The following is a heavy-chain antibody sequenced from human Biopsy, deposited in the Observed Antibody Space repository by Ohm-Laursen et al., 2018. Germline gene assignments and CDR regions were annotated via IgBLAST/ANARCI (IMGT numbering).Heavy chain of an antibody. Sequence: GVSVKVSCNASGYTFAGYYLHWVRQAPGHGLEWMGWINPNSGNANYAQSFQGRLTVTRDTSISTAYMELTSLTFDDTAIYYCARVPAYPSIDGYYGLDLWGQGTTVIVSS. V-gene: IGHV1-2*02. D-gene: IGHD3-9*01. CDR3: ARVPAYPSIDGYYGLDL. CDR1: GYTFAGYY. J-gene: IGHJ6*02. CDR2: INPNSGNA.